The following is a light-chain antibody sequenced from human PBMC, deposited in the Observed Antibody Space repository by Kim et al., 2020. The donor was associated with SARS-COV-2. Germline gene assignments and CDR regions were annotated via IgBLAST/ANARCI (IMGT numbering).Light chain of an antibody. CDR1: NIGSKN. CDR3: QVWDSSTWV. CDR2: RDS. J-gene: IGLJ3*02. Sequence: SYELTQPLSVSVALGQTARITCGGNNIGSKNVHWYQQKPGQAPVLVIYRDSNRPSGIPERFSGSNSGNTATLTISRAQAGDEADYYCQVWDSSTWVFGGGTHLTVL. V-gene: IGLV3-9*01.